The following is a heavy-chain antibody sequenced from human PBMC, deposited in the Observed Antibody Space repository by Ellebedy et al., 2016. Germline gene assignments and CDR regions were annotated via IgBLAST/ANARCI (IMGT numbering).Heavy chain of an antibody. CDR1: GFTFSSYW. V-gene: IGHV3-7*01. J-gene: IGHJ6*02. D-gene: IGHD3-3*01. CDR2: IKQDESEK. CDR3: ARALSVFGPGYGMDV. Sequence: GESLKISCAASGFTFSSYWMSWVRQAPGKGLEWGANIKQDESEKYYVDSVKGRFTISRDSAKNSLFLQMNSLRAEDTAVYYCARALSVFGPGYGMDVWGQGTTVIVSS.